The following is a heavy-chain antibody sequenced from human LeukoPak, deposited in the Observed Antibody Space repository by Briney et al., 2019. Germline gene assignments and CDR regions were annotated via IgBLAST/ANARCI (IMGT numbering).Heavy chain of an antibody. CDR3: ARSSGWPGLLDY. D-gene: IGHD6-19*01. V-gene: IGHV4-39*07. J-gene: IGHJ4*02. CDR1: GASISTYY. CDR2: IYYSGST. Sequence: SETLSLTCTVSGASISTYYWGWIRQPPGKGLEWIGSIYYSGSTYYNPSLKSRVTISVDTSKNQFSLKLSSVTAADTAVYYCARSSGWPGLLDYWGQGTLVTVSS.